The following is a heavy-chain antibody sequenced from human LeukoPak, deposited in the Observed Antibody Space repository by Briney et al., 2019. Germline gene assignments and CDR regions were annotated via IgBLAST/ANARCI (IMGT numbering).Heavy chain of an antibody. J-gene: IGHJ6*03. V-gene: IGHV7-4-1*02. CDR2: INTNTGNT. Sequence: ASVKVSCKASGYTFTSYAMNWVRQAPGQGLGWMGWINTNTGNTTYAQGFTGRFVFSLDTSVSTAYLQISSLKAEDTAVYYCARKSVAATPRDIVYQYYSMDVWEKGTTVTVPS. CDR1: GYTFTSYA. D-gene: IGHD2-15*01. CDR3: ARKSVAATPRDIVYQYYSMDV.